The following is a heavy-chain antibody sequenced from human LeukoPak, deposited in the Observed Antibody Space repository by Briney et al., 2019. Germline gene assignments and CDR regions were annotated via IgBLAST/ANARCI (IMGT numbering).Heavy chain of an antibody. CDR3: ARVRLRRNYYGSGSQVPIDY. CDR2: DHDSGDS. CDR1: GASISSYY. V-gene: IGHV4-59*12. J-gene: IGHJ4*02. Sequence: SETLSLTCSVSGASISSYYWNWIRQPPGKGLEWIGYDHDSGDSNYNPSLKSRVTISVDTSKNQFSLKLSSVTAADTAVYYCARVRLRRNYYGSGSQVPIDYWGQGTLVTVSS. D-gene: IGHD3-10*01.